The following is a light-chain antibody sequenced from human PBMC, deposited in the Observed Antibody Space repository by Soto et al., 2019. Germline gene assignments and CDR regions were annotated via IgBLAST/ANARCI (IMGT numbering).Light chain of an antibody. CDR2: DAS. V-gene: IGKV1-5*01. CDR1: QSISSW. CDR3: QHYSTWT. Sequence: DIQMTQSPSTLSASVGERVTITCRASQSISSWLAWYQQKPGKAPKLLIYDASSLESGVPSRFSGSGSGTEFTLTISSLQPDDFATYYCQHYSTWTFGQGTKVDIK. J-gene: IGKJ1*01.